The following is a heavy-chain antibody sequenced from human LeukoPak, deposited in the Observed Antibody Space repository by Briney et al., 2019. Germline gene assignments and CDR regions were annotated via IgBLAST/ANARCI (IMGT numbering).Heavy chain of an antibody. V-gene: IGHV3-74*01. CDR2: INIDGSTT. Sequence: GGSLRPSCAASGFTFSSYWMHWVRQAPGKGLVWVSRINIDGSTTNYADSVKGRFTISRDNAKNTLYLQMNSLRAEDTAVYYCARGVSGSYSKFDYWGQGTLVTVSS. D-gene: IGHD1-26*01. CDR3: ARGVSGSYSKFDY. J-gene: IGHJ4*02. CDR1: GFTFSSYW.